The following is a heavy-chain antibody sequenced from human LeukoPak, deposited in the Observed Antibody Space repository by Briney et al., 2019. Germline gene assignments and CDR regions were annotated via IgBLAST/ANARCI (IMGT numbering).Heavy chain of an antibody. CDR3: ARDLTYGSNWFDP. CDR1: GFTFSNYW. J-gene: IGHJ5*02. CDR2: IKSDGSDT. V-gene: IGHV3-74*01. Sequence: GGSLRFSCAASGFTFSNYWMHWVRQAPGKGLVWVSRIKSDGSDTSYADSVKGRFPVSRDNAKNTLYLQMNSLRVEDTAVYYCARDLTYGSNWFDPWGQGTLVTVSS. D-gene: IGHD4-17*01.